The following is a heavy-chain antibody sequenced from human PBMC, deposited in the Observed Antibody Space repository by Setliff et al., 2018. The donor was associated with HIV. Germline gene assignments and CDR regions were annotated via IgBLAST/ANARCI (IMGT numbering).Heavy chain of an antibody. D-gene: IGHD3-22*01. J-gene: IGHJ3*02. Sequence: SETLSLTCAVYGGSFSGYYWSWIRQPPGKGLEWIGEINHSGSTNYNPSLKSRVTISVDTPKNQFSLKLSSVTAADTAVCYCARGPLDYYDSSGYLDAFDIWGQGTMVTVSS. V-gene: IGHV4-34*01. CDR3: ARGPLDYYDSSGYLDAFDI. CDR1: GGSFSGYY. CDR2: INHSGST.